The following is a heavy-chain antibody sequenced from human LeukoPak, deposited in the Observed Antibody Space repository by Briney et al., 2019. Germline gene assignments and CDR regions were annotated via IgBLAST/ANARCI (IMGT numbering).Heavy chain of an antibody. CDR2: IYYSGST. CDR1: GGSISSGGYY. CDR3: ATNWNPRRGYDY. J-gene: IGHJ4*02. D-gene: IGHD1-1*01. Sequence: PSQTLSLTCTVSGGSISSGGYYWSWIRQPPGKGLEWIGYIYYSGSTYYNPSLKSRVTISVDTSKNQFSLKLSSATAADTAVYYCATNWNPRRGYDYWGQGTLVTVSS. V-gene: IGHV4-31*03.